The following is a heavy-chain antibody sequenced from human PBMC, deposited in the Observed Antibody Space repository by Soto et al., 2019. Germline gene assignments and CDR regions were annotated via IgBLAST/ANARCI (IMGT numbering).Heavy chain of an antibody. V-gene: IGHV3-30-3*01. J-gene: IGHJ2*01. D-gene: IGHD4-4*01. CDR2: ISYDGSNQ. CDR1: GFTFSSSA. Sequence: QVQLVESGGGVVQPGRSLRLSCAASGFTFSSSAMHWVRQAPGKGLEWVAVISYDGSNQYYADSVKGRFTISRDNSKNTLYLQMNRLRTENTAVYYCARPLWRDDYNWGYFVLWGRGTLVTVSS. CDR3: ARPLWRDDYNWGYFVL.